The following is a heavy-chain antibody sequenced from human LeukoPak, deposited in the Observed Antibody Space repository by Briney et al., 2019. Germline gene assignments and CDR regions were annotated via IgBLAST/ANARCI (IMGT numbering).Heavy chain of an antibody. J-gene: IGHJ4*02. Sequence: GSLRLSCAASGFTFSNYGMHWVRQAPGKGLEWVAVIWYDGGKKYYVDSVKGRFTISRDNSKSTLYLQMSSLRVEDTAVYYCARDFCDVLTGYQHYFDYWGQGTLVTVSS. D-gene: IGHD3-9*01. CDR2: IWYDGGKK. CDR3: ARDFCDVLTGYQHYFDY. CDR1: GFTFSNYG. V-gene: IGHV3-33*01.